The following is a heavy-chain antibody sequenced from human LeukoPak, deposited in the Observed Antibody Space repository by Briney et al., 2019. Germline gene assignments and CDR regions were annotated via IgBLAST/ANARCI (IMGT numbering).Heavy chain of an antibody. CDR3: ARDYSNYYYYYMDV. CDR2: IYTSGST. D-gene: IGHD4-11*01. CDR1: GGSISSYY. V-gene: IGHV4-4*07. J-gene: IGHJ6*03. Sequence: PSETLSLTCTVSGGSISSYYWSWIRQPAGKGLEWIGRIYTSGSTNYNPSHKSRVTMSVDTSKNQFSLKLSSVTAADTAVYYCARDYSNYYYYYMDVWGKGTTVTVFS.